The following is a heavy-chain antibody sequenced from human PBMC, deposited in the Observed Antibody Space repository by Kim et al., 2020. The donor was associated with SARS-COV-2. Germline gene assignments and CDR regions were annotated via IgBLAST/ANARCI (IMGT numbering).Heavy chain of an antibody. CDR1: GFTFSIYT. Sequence: GGSLRLSCAASGFTFSIYTMNWVRQAPGMGLEWVSSISSRSTNIYYADSVKGRFTISRDNAKNSLYLQMNSLRAEDTAVYYCARDLLEPHYSYYGVDVWG. D-gene: IGHD1-1*01. CDR2: ISSRSTNI. J-gene: IGHJ6*01. V-gene: IGHV3-21*01. CDR3: ARDLLEPHYSYYGVDV.